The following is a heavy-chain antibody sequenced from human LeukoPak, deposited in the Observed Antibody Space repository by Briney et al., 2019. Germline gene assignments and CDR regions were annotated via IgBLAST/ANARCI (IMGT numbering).Heavy chain of an antibody. CDR2: INVNIGGT. D-gene: IGHD3-16*01. CDR1: RYTLTDYY. V-gene: IGHV1-2*02. J-gene: IGHJ3*02. Sequence: ASVNVSCKPSRYTLTDYYMYWVRQAPGHGLEGMGWINVNIGGTNYTQKFQGRVTIATDTSISTAYMELIRLRSDDTAVYYCARGLWGGTMIDHAFDIWGQGTMVTVSS. CDR3: ARGLWGGTMIDHAFDI.